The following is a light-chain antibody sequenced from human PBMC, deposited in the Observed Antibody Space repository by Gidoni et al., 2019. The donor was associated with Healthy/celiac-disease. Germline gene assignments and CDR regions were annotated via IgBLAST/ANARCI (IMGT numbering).Light chain of an antibody. Sequence: EIVMTQSPATLSVSPGERATLSCRASQSVSSDLAWYQQKPGQAPRLLIYAASTRATGLPARCSGSGFGTVFTLIISRLQSEVFAVYYCQQYNNWPLAFGQGTKLEIK. CDR3: QQYNNWPLA. CDR1: QSVSSD. V-gene: IGKV3-15*01. J-gene: IGKJ2*01. CDR2: AAS.